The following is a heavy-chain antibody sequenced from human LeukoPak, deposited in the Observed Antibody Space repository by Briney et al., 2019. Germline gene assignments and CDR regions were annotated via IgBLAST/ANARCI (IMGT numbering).Heavy chain of an antibody. Sequence: SGPTLVNPTETLTLTCTVSGFSLSYARMGVSWIRQPPGKALEWLAHIFSNDEKSYSTSLKSRLTISKDTSKSQVVLTITNMDPVNTAKYSCARILGTIVLCFDPGAQGTLVTVPS. CDR2: IFSNDEK. V-gene: IGHV2-26*02. D-gene: IGHD7-27*01. CDR3: ARILGTIVLCFDP. CDR1: GFSLSYARMG. J-gene: IGHJ5*02.